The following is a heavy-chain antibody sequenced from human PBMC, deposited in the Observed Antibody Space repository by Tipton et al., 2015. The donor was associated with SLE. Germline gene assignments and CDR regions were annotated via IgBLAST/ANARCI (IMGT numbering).Heavy chain of an antibody. CDR1: GYTFINYY. CDR2: INPSGGST. J-gene: IGHJ6*03. V-gene: IGHV1-46*01. CDR3: ARGAIHDYSNYHYYYLDV. D-gene: IGHD4-11*01. Sequence: QLVQSGAEVKKPGASVKVSCTASGYTFINYYMHWVRQAPGQGLQWMGIINPSGGSTSYAQEFRDRVTMTRDTSTSTVFMELNSLRSEDTAVYYCARGAIHDYSNYHYYYLDVWGEGTTVTVSS.